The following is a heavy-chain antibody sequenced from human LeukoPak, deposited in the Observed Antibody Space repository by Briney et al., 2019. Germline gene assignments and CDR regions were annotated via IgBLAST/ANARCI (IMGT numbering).Heavy chain of an antibody. Sequence: PGGSLRLSCATSGFTFMNYAMSWVRQAPGKGLEWVSGISGSGGSTYYADSLKGRFTISRDNSKDTLYLQMNSLRAEDTAVYYCARGSLVHYYGSGSYRIRAGFDYWGQGPLVTVSS. D-gene: IGHD3-10*01. CDR2: ISGSGGST. J-gene: IGHJ4*02. CDR3: ARGSLVHYYGSGSYRIRAGFDY. CDR1: GFTFMNYA. V-gene: IGHV3-23*01.